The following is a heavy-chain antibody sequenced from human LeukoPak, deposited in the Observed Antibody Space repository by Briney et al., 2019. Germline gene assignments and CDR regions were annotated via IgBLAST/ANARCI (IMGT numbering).Heavy chain of an antibody. J-gene: IGHJ4*02. Sequence: SETLSLTCAVYGGSFSGYYWSWIRQPPGKGLEWIGEINHSGSTNYNPSLKSRVTISVDTSKNQFSLKLSSVTAADTAVYYCARALSFSSSSPYDYWGQGTLVTVSS. CDR1: GGSFSGYY. CDR3: ARALSFSSSSPYDY. CDR2: INHSGST. V-gene: IGHV4-34*01. D-gene: IGHD6-6*01.